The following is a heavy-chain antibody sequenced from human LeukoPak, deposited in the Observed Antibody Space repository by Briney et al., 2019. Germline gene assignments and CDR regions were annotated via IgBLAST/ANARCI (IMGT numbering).Heavy chain of an antibody. D-gene: IGHD2-15*01. CDR3: ARARVYCSGGSCSDAFDI. Sequence: GGSLRLSCAASGFTVSSNYMSWVRQAPGKGLEWVSYISSSGSTIYYADSVKGRFTISRDNAKNSLYLQMNSLRAENTAVYYCARARVYCSGGSCSDAFDIWGQGTMVTVSS. CDR2: ISSSGSTI. CDR1: GFTVSSNY. J-gene: IGHJ3*02. V-gene: IGHV3-11*01.